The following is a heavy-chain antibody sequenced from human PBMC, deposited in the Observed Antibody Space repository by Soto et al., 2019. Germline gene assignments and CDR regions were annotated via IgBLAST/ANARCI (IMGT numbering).Heavy chain of an antibody. D-gene: IGHD1-20*01. Sequence: QVQLQESGPGLVKPSQTLSLTCTVSGGSIRSGNYYWSWIRQHPGKGLEWMGYIYYSGSTYYNPSLRGRVTISLDTSTNQFSLKLSSVTAADTAVYYCARVITGPFASAYYFDYWGQGTLVTVSS. CDR3: ARVITGPFASAYYFDY. J-gene: IGHJ4*02. V-gene: IGHV4-31*03. CDR2: IYYSGST. CDR1: GGSIRSGNYY.